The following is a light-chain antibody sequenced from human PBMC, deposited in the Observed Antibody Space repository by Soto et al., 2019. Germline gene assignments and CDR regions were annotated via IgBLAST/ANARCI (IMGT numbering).Light chain of an antibody. CDR3: AAWDDSLNGRYV. CDR1: SSHIGSNT. V-gene: IGLV1-44*01. CDR2: SNN. J-gene: IGLJ1*01. Sequence: QSVLTRPPSASGTPGQRVTISCSGSSSHIGSNTVNWYQQLPGTAPKLLIYSNNQRPSGVPDRVSGSKSGTSASLAISGLQSEDEADYYCAAWDDSLNGRYVFGTGTKVTVL.